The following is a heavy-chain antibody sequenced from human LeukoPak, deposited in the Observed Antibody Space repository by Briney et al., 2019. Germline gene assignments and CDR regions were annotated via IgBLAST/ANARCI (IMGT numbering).Heavy chain of an antibody. CDR2: ISYDGSNK. CDR1: GFTFSSYA. J-gene: IGHJ4*02. D-gene: IGHD5-18*01. CDR3: ARTQGYSYGLYFDY. V-gene: IGHV3-30-3*01. Sequence: GGSLRLSCAASGFTFSSYAMHWVRQAPGKGLEWVAVISYDGSNKYYADSVKGRFIISRDNSKNTLYLQMNSLRAEDTAVYYCARTQGYSYGLYFDYWGQGTLVTVSS.